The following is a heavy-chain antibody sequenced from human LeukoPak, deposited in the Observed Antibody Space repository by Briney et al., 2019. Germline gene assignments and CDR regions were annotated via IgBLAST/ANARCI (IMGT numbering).Heavy chain of an antibody. D-gene: IGHD3-3*01. CDR3: ARDIYDFWSGYYGDY. CDR2: ISSSSSYI. J-gene: IGHJ4*02. V-gene: IGHV3-21*01. Sequence: GGSLRLSCAASGFTFSSYSMNWVRQAPGKGLEWVSSISSSSSYIYYADSVKGRFTISRDNAKNSLYLQMNSLRAEDTSVYYCARDIYDFWSGYYGDYWGQGTLVTVSS. CDR1: GFTFSSYS.